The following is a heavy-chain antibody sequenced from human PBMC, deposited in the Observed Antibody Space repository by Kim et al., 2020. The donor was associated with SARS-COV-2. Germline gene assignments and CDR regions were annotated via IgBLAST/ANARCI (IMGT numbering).Heavy chain of an antibody. V-gene: IGHV5-51*01. Sequence: GESLKISCKGSGYSFTSYWIGWVRQMPGKGLEWMGIIYPGDSDTRYSPSFQGQVTISADKSISTAYLQWSSLKASDTAMYYCASGGSSSWYPEYFQHWGQGTLVTVSS. D-gene: IGHD6-13*01. J-gene: IGHJ1*01. CDR1: GYSFTSYW. CDR3: ASGGSSSWYPEYFQH. CDR2: IYPGDSDT.